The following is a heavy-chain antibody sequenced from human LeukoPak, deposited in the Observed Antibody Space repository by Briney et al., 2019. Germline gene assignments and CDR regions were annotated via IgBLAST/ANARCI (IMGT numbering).Heavy chain of an antibody. Sequence: SETLSLTCTVSGYSISTGYYWGWIRQPPGKGLERIGSIYHSGSTYYNPSLKSRVTISVDTSKNQFSLKLRSVTAADTAVYYCARVHSWSGPDYWGQGTLVTVSS. CDR2: IYHSGST. CDR1: GYSISTGYY. V-gene: IGHV4-38-2*02. D-gene: IGHD3-3*02. CDR3: ARVHSWSGPDY. J-gene: IGHJ4*02.